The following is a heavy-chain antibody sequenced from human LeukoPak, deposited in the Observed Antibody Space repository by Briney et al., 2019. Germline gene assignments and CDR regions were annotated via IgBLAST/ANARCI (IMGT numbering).Heavy chain of an antibody. CDR3: AKDIQLWLNWFDP. CDR1: RLTFSSYA. J-gene: IGHJ5*02. D-gene: IGHD5-18*01. Sequence: PGGSLRLSCTASRLTFSSYAMSWVRQAPGKGLEWVSGISSSGDNTYYADSVRGRFTISRDNSKNTLYLQMNSLRAEDTAVYYCAKDIQLWLNWFDPWGQGTLVTVSS. CDR2: ISSSGDNT. V-gene: IGHV3-23*01.